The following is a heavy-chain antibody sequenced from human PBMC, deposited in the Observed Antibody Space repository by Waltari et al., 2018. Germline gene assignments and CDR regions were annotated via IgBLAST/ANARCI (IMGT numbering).Heavy chain of an antibody. CDR3: ARGGSDRAPLDY. CDR1: GFTFSSYW. J-gene: IGHJ4*02. V-gene: IGHV3-7*01. Sequence: EVQLVESGGGLVQPGGSLRLSCAASGFTFSSYWMSWVRQAPGKGLEWVANIKEDGSEKYYVDSVKGRFTISRDRSLQMSALRSEDTAVYYCARGGSDRAPLDYWGRGTLVTVSS. D-gene: IGHD1-1*01. CDR2: IKEDGSEK.